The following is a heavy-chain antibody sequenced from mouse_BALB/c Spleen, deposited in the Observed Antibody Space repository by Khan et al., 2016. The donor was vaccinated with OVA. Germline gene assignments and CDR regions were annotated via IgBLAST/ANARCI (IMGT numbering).Heavy chain of an antibody. J-gene: IGHJ4*01. Sequence: QMQLEESGPGLVAPSQSLSITCTISGFSLTNYGVHWVCQPPGKGLEWLVVIWSDGSTTYNSALKSRLTISKDNSESQVFLKMNSLQTDDTAMYFCARQPYYHYNIMDYWGQGTSVTVSS. D-gene: IGHD2-10*01. V-gene: IGHV2-6-1*01. CDR1: GFSLTNYG. CDR2: IWSDGST. CDR3: ARQPYYHYNIMDY.